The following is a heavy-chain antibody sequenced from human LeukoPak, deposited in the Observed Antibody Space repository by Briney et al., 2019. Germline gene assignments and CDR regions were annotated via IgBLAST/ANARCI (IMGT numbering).Heavy chain of an antibody. CDR1: GFPFSNHW. CDR3: ARGPGSSGGAYVGDY. J-gene: IGHJ4*01. V-gene: IGHV3-74*01. Sequence: GGSLRHSCAASGFPFSNHWMHWVRQVPGKGLVWVSRIDGGGSSTSYPDSVKGRFTISRDNGKSTLYLQMNSLRVEDTAVYYCARGPGSSGGAYVGDYWGRGTLVTVSS. CDR2: IDGGGSST. D-gene: IGHD3-22*01.